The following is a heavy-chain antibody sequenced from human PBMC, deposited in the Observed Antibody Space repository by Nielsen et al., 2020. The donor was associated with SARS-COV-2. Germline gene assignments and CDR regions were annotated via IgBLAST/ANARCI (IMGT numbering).Heavy chain of an antibody. Sequence: WVRQAPGQGLEWMGIINPSGGSTNYAQKFQGRVIMTRDTSTSTVYMNLSSLRFEDTAVYYCARDYYDSSGYYTITGVDYFDYWGQGPLVTVSS. J-gene: IGHJ4*02. CDR3: ARDYYDSSGYYTITGVDYFDY. CDR2: INPSGGST. V-gene: IGHV1-46*01. D-gene: IGHD3-22*01.